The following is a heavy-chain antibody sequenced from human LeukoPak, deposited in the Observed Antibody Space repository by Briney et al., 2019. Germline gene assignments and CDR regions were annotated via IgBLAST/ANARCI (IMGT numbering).Heavy chain of an antibody. Sequence: QSGGSLRLSCAASGFTFSSYAMSWVRQAPGKGLEWVSAISGSGGSTYYADSVKGRFTISRDNSKNTLYLQMNSLRAEDTAVYYCAKDLVVVPAAYFDYWGQGTLVTVSS. D-gene: IGHD2-2*01. CDR3: AKDLVVVPAAYFDY. CDR1: GFTFSSYA. CDR2: ISGSGGST. V-gene: IGHV3-23*01. J-gene: IGHJ4*02.